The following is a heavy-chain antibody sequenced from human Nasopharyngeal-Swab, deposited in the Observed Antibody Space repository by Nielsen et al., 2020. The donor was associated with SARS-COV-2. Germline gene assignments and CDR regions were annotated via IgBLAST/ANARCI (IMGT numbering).Heavy chain of an antibody. D-gene: IGHD5-18*01. Sequence: SETLSLTCTVSGGSVSSGSYYWSWIRQPPGKGLEWIGYIYCSGSTNYNPSLKSRVTISVDTSKNQFSLKLSSVTAADTAVYYCARVGGYSYGYGTDYWGQGTLVTVSS. J-gene: IGHJ4*02. CDR1: GGSVSSGSYY. CDR2: IYCSGST. V-gene: IGHV4-61*01. CDR3: ARVGGYSYGYGTDY.